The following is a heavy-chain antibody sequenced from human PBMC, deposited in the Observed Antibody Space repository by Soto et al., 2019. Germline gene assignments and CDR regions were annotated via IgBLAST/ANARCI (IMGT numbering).Heavy chain of an antibody. J-gene: IGHJ4*02. D-gene: IGHD2-21*02. CDR2: INPRGGST. Sequence: ASVKVSCKASGYTFASYYMHWVRQAPGQGLEWMGIINPRGGSTSYAQKFQGRVTMTRAKSTSTVYMELSSLRSEATAVYYCARSPYCGGHCYSYSFDYWGQGTLVTVSS. CDR1: GYTFASYY. CDR3: ARSPYCGGHCYSYSFDY. V-gene: IGHV1-46*01.